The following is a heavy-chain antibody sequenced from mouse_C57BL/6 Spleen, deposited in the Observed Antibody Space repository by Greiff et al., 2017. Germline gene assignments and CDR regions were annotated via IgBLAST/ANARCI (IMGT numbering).Heavy chain of an antibody. CDR1: GFTFSNYW. D-gene: IGHD2-4*01. Sequence: EVKLVESGGGLVQPGGSMKLSCVASGFTFSNYWMNWVRQSPEKGLEWVAQIRLKSDNYATHYAESVKGRFTISRDDSKSSVYLQMNNLRAEDTGIYYCTYDCAWFAYWGQGTLVTVSA. CDR3: TYDCAWFAY. J-gene: IGHJ3*01. CDR2: IRLKSDNYAT. V-gene: IGHV6-3*01.